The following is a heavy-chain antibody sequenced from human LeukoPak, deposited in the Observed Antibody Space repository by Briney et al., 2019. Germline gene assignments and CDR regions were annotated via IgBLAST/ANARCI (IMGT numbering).Heavy chain of an antibody. V-gene: IGHV4-31*03. J-gene: IGHJ4*02. CDR1: GGSISSGGYY. Sequence: TSETLSLTCTVSGGSISSGGYYWSWIRQHPGKGLEWIGYIYYSGSTYYNPSLKSRVTISVDTSKNQFSLKLSSVTAADTAVYYCARARIMITFGGVIARGYFDYWGQGTLVTVS. CDR3: ARARIMITFGGVIARGYFDY. CDR2: IYYSGST. D-gene: IGHD3-16*02.